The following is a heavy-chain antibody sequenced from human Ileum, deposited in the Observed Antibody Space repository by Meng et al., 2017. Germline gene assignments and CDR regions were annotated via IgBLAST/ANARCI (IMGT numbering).Heavy chain of an antibody. D-gene: IGHD3-22*01. V-gene: IGHV4-31*03. Sequence: ESGPGLVNPSQTPSLPCTVSGDSISSGDHYWTWSRQHPGKGLEWIGYFYFSGSTYYNPSLKSRVSISVDTSKNQFSLRMSSVTAADTAVYYCARYYYDSSGVTWFDPWGQGTLVTVSS. CDR3: ARYYYDSSGVTWFDP. J-gene: IGHJ5*02. CDR1: GDSISSGDHY. CDR2: FYFSGST.